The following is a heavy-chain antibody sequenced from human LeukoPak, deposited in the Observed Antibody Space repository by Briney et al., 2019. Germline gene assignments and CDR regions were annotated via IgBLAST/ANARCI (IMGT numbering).Heavy chain of an antibody. Sequence: SETLSLACTVSGGSISSYYWSWIRQPPGKGLEWIGYIYYSGSTNYNPSLKSRVTISVDTSKNQFSLKLSSVTAADTAVYYCARNYAGTAPLHNWFDPWGQGTLVTVSS. CDR3: ARNYAGTAPLHNWFDP. D-gene: IGHD6-13*01. CDR2: IYYSGST. J-gene: IGHJ5*02. V-gene: IGHV4-59*01. CDR1: GGSISSYY.